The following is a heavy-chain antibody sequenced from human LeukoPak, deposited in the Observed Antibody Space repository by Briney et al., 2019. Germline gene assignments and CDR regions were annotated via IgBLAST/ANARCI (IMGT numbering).Heavy chain of an antibody. CDR1: GYTFTSYA. D-gene: IGHD2-2*01. V-gene: IGHV7-4-1*02. Sequence: ASVKVSCKASGYTFTSYAMNWVRQAPGQGLEWMGWINTNTGNPTYAQGFAGRFVFSLDTSVSTAYQQISSLKAEDTAVYYCARDLPAAPGAEYFQHWGQGTLVTVSS. CDR2: INTNTGNP. J-gene: IGHJ1*01. CDR3: ARDLPAAPGAEYFQH.